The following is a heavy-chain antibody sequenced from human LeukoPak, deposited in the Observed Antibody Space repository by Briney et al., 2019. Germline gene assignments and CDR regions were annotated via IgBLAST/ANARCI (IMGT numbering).Heavy chain of an antibody. V-gene: IGHV1-2*02. Sequence: ASVKVSCKASGYTFTGYFIRWVRQAPGQGLEWMGWINPNSGGTNYAQKFQGRVTMTRDTSISTAYMELSRLRSDDTAVYYCAISDYGGKSPPLDYWGQGTLVTVSS. D-gene: IGHD4-23*01. J-gene: IGHJ4*02. CDR3: AISDYGGKSPPLDY. CDR1: GYTFTGYF. CDR2: INPNSGGT.